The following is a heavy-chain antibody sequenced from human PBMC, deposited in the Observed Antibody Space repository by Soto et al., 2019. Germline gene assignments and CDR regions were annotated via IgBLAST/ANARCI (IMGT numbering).Heavy chain of an antibody. V-gene: IGHV4-31*03. Sequence: QVQLQESGPGLVKPSQTLSLTCTVSGGSISSGGYYWSWIRQHPGKGLEWIGYIYYSGSTYYNPSLKSRVTISVDTSKNPFSLKLSSVTAADTAVYYCAREMVQLERLGWFDPWGQGTLVTVSS. J-gene: IGHJ5*02. CDR3: AREMVQLERLGWFDP. CDR1: GGSISSGGYY. CDR2: IYYSGST. D-gene: IGHD1-1*01.